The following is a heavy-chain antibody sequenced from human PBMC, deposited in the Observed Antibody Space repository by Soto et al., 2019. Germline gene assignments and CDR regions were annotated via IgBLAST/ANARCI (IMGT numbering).Heavy chain of an antibody. CDR2: IYYSGST. CDR1: GGSISNGDYY. V-gene: IGHV4-30-4*08. D-gene: IGHD3-22*01. J-gene: IGHJ4*02. Sequence: SETLSLTCTVSGGSISNGDYYWSWIRQHPGKGLEWIGYIYYSGSTNYNPSLKSRITMSVDPSKNQFFLKLSSVTAADSAVYYCARGALGYDSYYFDYWGQGKLVTVSS. CDR3: ARGALGYDSYYFDY.